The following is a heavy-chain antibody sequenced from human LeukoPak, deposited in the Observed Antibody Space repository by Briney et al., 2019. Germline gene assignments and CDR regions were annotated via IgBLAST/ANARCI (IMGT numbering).Heavy chain of an antibody. J-gene: IGHJ4*02. CDR2: ISGSGGST. CDR3: AKDQYFAPYYFDY. D-gene: IGHD3-9*01. V-gene: IGHV3-23*01. CDR1: GFTFSSYA. Sequence: GGSLRLSCAASGFTFSSYAMSWVRQAPGKGMEWVSAISGSGGSTYYADSVKGRFTISRDNSKNTLYLQMNSLRAEDTAVYYCAKDQYFAPYYFDYWGQGTLVTVSS.